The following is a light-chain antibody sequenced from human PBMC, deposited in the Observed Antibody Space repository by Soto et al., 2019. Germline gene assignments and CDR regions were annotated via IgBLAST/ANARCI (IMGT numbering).Light chain of an antibody. CDR1: QSVSRN. Sequence: EIVMTQSPATLSVSPGERATLSCRASQSVSRNVAWYQHKPGQAPRLLIHDASTRATGISARFSGSGSATEFTLTISSLKSEDFAVYYCQQYNNWLWTFGQGTKVEIK. CDR2: DAS. V-gene: IGKV3-15*01. CDR3: QQYNNWLWT. J-gene: IGKJ1*01.